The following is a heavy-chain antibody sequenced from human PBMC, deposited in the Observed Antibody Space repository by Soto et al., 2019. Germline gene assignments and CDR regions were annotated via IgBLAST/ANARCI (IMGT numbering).Heavy chain of an antibody. V-gene: IGHV1-3*01. CDR3: ARGPGGPDGPGDY. D-gene: IGHD2-15*01. Sequence: ASVKVSGTACGYTFTSYAMHCARQAPGQRLEWMGWINAGNGNTKYSQKFQGRVTITRDTSASTAYMELSSLRSEDTAVYYCARGPGGPDGPGDYWGQGTLVTAPQ. J-gene: IGHJ4*02. CDR2: INAGNGNT. CDR1: GYTFTSYA.